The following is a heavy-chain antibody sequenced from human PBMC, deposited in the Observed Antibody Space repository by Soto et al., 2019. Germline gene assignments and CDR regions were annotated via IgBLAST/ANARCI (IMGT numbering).Heavy chain of an antibody. D-gene: IGHD3-10*01. CDR3: AADPFYYASGF. Sequence: GGSLRLSCAASGFKFSDHYMTWIRQAPGKGLEWVSKISGGGTTTYYADSVKGRFTVSRDNAKNSLYLQMNSLRAEDTALYYCAADPFYYASGFWGQGTLVTVSS. CDR1: GFKFSDHY. CDR2: ISGGGTTT. V-gene: IGHV3-11*01. J-gene: IGHJ4*02.